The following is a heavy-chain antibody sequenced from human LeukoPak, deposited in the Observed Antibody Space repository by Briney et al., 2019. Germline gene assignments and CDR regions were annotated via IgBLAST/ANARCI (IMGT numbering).Heavy chain of an antibody. CDR3: ARAIVVVPAAIFYFQH. D-gene: IGHD2-2*02. Sequence: PGGSLRLSCAASGFTVSSNYMNWVRQAPGKGLEWVSVLYSGGSTYYADSVKGRFTISRDNSKNTLYLQMNSLRAEDTAVYYCARAIVVVPAAIFYFQHWGQGTVVTVSS. V-gene: IGHV3-53*01. J-gene: IGHJ1*01. CDR1: GFTVSSNY. CDR2: LYSGGST.